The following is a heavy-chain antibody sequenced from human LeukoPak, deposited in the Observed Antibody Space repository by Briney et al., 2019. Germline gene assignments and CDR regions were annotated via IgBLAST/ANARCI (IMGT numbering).Heavy chain of an antibody. CDR1: GFPISSNY. Sequence: HPGGSLRLSCAASGFPISSNYMSWVRQAPGKGLEWVSVIYRDDTTYYADSVKGRFTIFRDNSKNTLYLQMNSLRDDDTAVYYCARAPYGVGYTADRDYWGQGTLVTVSS. J-gene: IGHJ4*02. D-gene: IGHD3-16*02. CDR2: IYRDDTT. CDR3: ARAPYGVGYTADRDY. V-gene: IGHV3-53*01.